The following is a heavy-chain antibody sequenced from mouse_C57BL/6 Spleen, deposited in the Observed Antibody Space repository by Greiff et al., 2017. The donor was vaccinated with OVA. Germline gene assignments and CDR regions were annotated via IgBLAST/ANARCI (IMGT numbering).Heavy chain of an antibody. CDR3: ARFSPYYYGTDFDY. J-gene: IGHJ2*01. Sequence: VKLMESGAELARPGASVKLSCKASGYTFTSYGISWVKQRTGQGLEWIGEIYPRSGNTYYNEKFKGKATLTADKSSSTAYMELRSLTSEDSAVYFCARFSPYYYGTDFDYWGQGTTLTVSS. CDR1: GYTFTSYG. CDR2: IYPRSGNT. V-gene: IGHV1-81*01. D-gene: IGHD1-1*01.